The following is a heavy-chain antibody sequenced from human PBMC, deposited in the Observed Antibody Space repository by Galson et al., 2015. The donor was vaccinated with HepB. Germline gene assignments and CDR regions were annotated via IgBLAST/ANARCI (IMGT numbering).Heavy chain of an antibody. CDR3: VHSKVDSSGYYYYFDY. Sequence: PALVKPTQTLTLTCTFSGFSLSTTGVGVGWIRQPPGRALEWLALIYWDGDERYSPSLKSSLTISKDTSKNQVVLTMTNMDPVDTATYYCVHSKVDSSGYYYYFDYWGQGTLVTVSS. D-gene: IGHD3-22*01. CDR2: IYWDGDE. J-gene: IGHJ4*02. CDR1: GFSLSTTGVG. V-gene: IGHV2-5*02.